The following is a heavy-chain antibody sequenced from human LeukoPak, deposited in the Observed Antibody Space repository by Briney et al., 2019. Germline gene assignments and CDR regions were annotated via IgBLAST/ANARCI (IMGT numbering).Heavy chain of an antibody. D-gene: IGHD3-10*01. J-gene: IGHJ4*02. CDR2: TNHSGST. CDR1: GGSFSGYY. V-gene: IGHV4-34*01. Sequence: PSETLSLTCAVYGGSFSGYYWSCIRQPPGKGLEWIGETNHSGSTNYNPSLKSRVIISVDTSKNQSSLKLSSVTAADTAVYYCARAPRITMVRGVIGFGKTMGLYFDYWGQGTLVTVSS. CDR3: ARAPRITMVRGVIGFGKTMGLYFDY.